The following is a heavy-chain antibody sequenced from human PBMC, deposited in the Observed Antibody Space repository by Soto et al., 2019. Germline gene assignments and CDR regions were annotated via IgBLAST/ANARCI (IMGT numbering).Heavy chain of an antibody. CDR1: GFTFSSYA. D-gene: IGHD3-3*01. CDR2: ISGSGGST. J-gene: IGHJ4*02. V-gene: IGHV3-23*01. Sequence: GGSLRLSCAASGFTFSSYAMSWVRQAPGKGLEWVSAISGSGGSTYYADSVKGRFTISRDNSKNTLYLQMNSLRAEDTAVYYCATYYDFWSGYYPSYYFDDWGQGTLVTVSS. CDR3: ATYYDFWSGYYPSYYFDD.